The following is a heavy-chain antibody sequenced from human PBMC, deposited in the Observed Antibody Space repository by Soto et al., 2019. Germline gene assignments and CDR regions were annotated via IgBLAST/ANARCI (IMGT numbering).Heavy chain of an antibody. CDR2: ISGSGGST. CDR3: AKDTVRSPLTAQYNWFDP. Sequence: LGLSCAASGFTFSSYAMSWVRQAPGKGREWVSAISGSGGSTSYADSVKGRFTISRDNSKTTLYLQMNSLSAEDTAVYYCAKDTVRSPLTAQYNWFDPWGQGTLVTVSS. CDR1: GFTFSSYA. J-gene: IGHJ5*02. V-gene: IGHV3-23*01. D-gene: IGHD4-17*01.